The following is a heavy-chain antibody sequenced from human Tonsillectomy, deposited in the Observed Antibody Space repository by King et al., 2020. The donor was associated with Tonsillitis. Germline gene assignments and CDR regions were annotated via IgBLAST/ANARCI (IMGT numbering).Heavy chain of an antibody. CDR3: SRDNWSDAFDI. V-gene: IGHV3-23*01. CDR2: KSAGSGRT. Sequence: EVQLLESGGDLVQPAGSLRLSCAASGFTFSSYAMSWVRQAPGKGLEWVSTKSAGSGRTYYPDSVRARFTIARDNSQNTLYLQMNSLRAEDTAVYYCSRDNWSDAFDIWGQGTMVIVSS. D-gene: IGHD1-1*01. J-gene: IGHJ3*02. CDR1: GFTFSSYA.